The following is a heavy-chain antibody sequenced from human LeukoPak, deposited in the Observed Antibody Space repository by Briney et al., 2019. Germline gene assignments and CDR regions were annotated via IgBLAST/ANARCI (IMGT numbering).Heavy chain of an antibody. Sequence: SETLSLTCAVYGESFSGYFWNWIRQPPGKGLEWIGEINHSGSTSNHNPSLKSRVTMSVDTSKNQFSLKLSSVTAADTAVYYCARAGQQLPNYFDYWGQGTLVTVSS. CDR2: INHSGSTS. V-gene: IGHV4-34*01. D-gene: IGHD6-13*01. CDR1: GESFSGYF. J-gene: IGHJ4*02. CDR3: ARAGQQLPNYFDY.